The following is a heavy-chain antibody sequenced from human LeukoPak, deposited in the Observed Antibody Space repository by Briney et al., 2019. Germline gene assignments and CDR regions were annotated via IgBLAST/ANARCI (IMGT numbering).Heavy chain of an antibody. D-gene: IGHD3-9*01. Sequence: GGSLRLSCAASGFTFSSYEMNWVRQAPGKGLEWVAVISYDGSNKYYADSVKGRFTISRDNAKNSLYLQMNSLRAEDTAVYYCARGVEITGYSDYWGRGTLVTVSS. V-gene: IGHV3-30*04. J-gene: IGHJ4*02. CDR2: ISYDGSNK. CDR1: GFTFSSYE. CDR3: ARGVEITGYSDY.